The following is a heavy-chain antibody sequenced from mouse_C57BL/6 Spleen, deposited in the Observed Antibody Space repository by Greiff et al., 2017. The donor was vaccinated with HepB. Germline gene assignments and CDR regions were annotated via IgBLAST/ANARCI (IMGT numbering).Heavy chain of an antibody. CDR1: GYTFTSYW. V-gene: IGHV1-53*01. D-gene: IGHD2-2*01. CDR2: INPSNGGT. J-gene: IGHJ3*01. CDR3: ARDIYYGYESLFAY. Sequence: VQLQQSGTELVKPGASVKLSCKASGYTFTSYWMHWVKQRPGQGLEWIGNINPSNGGTNYNEKFKSKATLTVDKSSSTAYMQLSSLTSEDSAVYYCARDIYYGYESLFAYWGQGTLVTVSA.